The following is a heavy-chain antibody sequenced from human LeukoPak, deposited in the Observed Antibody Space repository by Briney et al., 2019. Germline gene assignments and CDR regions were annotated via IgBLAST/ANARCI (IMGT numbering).Heavy chain of an antibody. Sequence: ASVKVSCKASGYTFTDYYIHWVRQASGQGLECMGWINPKSGGTNYEQKFQGRVTMTRDTSISTAYMELSSLRSDDTAVYYCARGCGTSCVKEGLRLGDWGQGTLVTVSS. V-gene: IGHV1-2*02. D-gene: IGHD2-2*01. CDR2: INPKSGGT. CDR1: GYTFTDYY. J-gene: IGHJ1*01. CDR3: ARGCGTSCVKEGLRLGD.